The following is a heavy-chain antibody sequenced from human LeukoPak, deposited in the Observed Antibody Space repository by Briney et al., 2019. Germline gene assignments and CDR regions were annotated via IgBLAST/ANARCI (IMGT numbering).Heavy chain of an antibody. CDR2: ISYDGSNK. D-gene: IGHD6-19*01. V-gene: IGHV3-30*04. CDR3: ANRRWLVSSFDY. CDR1: GFTFSSYA. J-gene: IGHJ4*02. Sequence: PGRSLRLSCAASGFTFSSYAMHWVRQAPGKGLEWVAVISYDGSNKYYADSVKGRFTISRDNSKNTLYLQMNSLRAEDTAVYYCANRRWLVSSFDYWGQGTLVTVSS.